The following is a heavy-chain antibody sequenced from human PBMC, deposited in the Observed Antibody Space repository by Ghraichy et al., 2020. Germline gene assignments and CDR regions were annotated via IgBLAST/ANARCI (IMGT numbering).Heavy chain of an antibody. Sequence: GESLNISCAASGFTFSTYAMSWVRQAPGKGLEWVSTITGSGGSTYYADSVKGRFTISRDNSRNRLFLQMNSLRAEDTAVYYCAKDHTSGWSSDYWGQGTLVTVSS. CDR1: GFTFSTYA. CDR2: ITGSGGST. J-gene: IGHJ4*02. D-gene: IGHD6-19*01. V-gene: IGHV3-23*01. CDR3: AKDHTSGWSSDY.